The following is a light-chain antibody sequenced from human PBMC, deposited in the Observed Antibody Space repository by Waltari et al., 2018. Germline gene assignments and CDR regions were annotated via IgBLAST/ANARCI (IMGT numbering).Light chain of an antibody. J-gene: IGLJ2*01. CDR3: SSYTGSSTVI. Sequence: QSALTQPASVSGSPGQSITISCTGSSGNIGTYKSVSWYQQHPGRTPRLIIYDVHMRPSGISDRFSGSKSGATASLTISGLQTEDEADYYCSSYTGSSTVIFGGGTRLTVL. V-gene: IGLV2-14*03. CDR2: DVH. CDR1: SGNIGTYKS.